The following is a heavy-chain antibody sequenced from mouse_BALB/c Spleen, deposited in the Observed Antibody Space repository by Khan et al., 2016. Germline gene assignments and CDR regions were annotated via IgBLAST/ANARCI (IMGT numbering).Heavy chain of an antibody. Sequence: QVQLKQSGPGLVAPSQSLSITCTVSGFSITGFAVNWVRQPPGKGLEWLGVIWGDGSTDYESALKSRLSISKDNSKSQVFLKLNSLQTDDTARYCFARYYDYDGGFAYWGQGTLVTVSA. D-gene: IGHD2-4*01. J-gene: IGHJ3*01. CDR2: IWGDGST. CDR1: GFSITGFA. V-gene: IGHV2-6-7*01. CDR3: ARYYDYDGGFAY.